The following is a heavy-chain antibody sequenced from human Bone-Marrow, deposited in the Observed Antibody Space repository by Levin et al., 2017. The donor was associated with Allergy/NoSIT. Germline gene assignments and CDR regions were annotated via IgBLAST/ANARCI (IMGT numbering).Heavy chain of an antibody. CDR3: AKGAGWVAGAVALI. D-gene: IGHD6-19*01. CDR2: ISGSGSST. Sequence: LPCAASGFTFNSFALSWVRPAPGKGLEWVSAISGSGSSTYYADSVKGRFTIFRDNSKTTLYLQMNSLRAEDTAVYYCAKGAGWVAGAVALIWGQGTLVTVSS. J-gene: IGHJ4*02. V-gene: IGHV3-23*01. CDR1: GFTFNSFA.